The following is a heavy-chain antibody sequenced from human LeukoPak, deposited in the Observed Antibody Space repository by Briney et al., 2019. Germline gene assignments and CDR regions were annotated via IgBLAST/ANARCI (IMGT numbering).Heavy chain of an antibody. J-gene: IGHJ5*02. CDR1: GLTFSNYN. V-gene: IGHV3-33*03. D-gene: IGHD1-26*01. Sequence: GGSLRLSCVASGLTFSNYNMHWVRQAPGKGLEWVAVIWHDGNYKYYVDSVKGRFTISRDNAKNSLYLQMNSLRAEDTALYYCAKAVGWELLYDWFDPWGQGTLVTVSS. CDR3: AKAVGWELLYDWFDP. CDR2: IWHDGNYK.